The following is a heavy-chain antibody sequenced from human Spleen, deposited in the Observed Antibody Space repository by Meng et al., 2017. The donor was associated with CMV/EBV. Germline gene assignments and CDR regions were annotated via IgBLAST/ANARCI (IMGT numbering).Heavy chain of an antibody. V-gene: IGHV4-38-2*02. D-gene: IGHD2-2*01. Sequence: SETLSLTCTVSGYSISSGYYWGWIRQPPGKGLEWIGSIYHSGSTYYNPSLKSRVTISVDTSKNQFSLKLSSVTAADTAVYYCARERHGYCSSTSCLNWFDPWGQGALVTVSS. J-gene: IGHJ5*02. CDR1: GYSISSGYY. CDR2: IYHSGST. CDR3: ARERHGYCSSTSCLNWFDP.